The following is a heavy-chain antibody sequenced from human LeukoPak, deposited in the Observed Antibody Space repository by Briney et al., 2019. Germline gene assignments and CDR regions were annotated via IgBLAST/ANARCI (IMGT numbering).Heavy chain of an antibody. V-gene: IGHV3-23*01. CDR3: AKDHDYYDSSGSTKGGFDY. D-gene: IGHD3-22*01. Sequence: GGSLRLSCAASGFTLSSDAMSWVRQAPGKGLEWVSAISGSGGSTYYADSVKGRFTISRDNSKNTLYLQMNSLRAEDTAVYYCAKDHDYYDSSGSTKGGFDYWGQGTLVTVSS. CDR1: GFTLSSDA. J-gene: IGHJ4*02. CDR2: ISGSGGST.